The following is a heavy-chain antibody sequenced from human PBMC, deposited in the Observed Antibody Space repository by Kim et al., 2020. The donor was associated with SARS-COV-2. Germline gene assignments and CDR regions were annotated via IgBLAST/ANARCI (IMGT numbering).Heavy chain of an antibody. CDR3: ARLAYDFWSGWGWFDP. D-gene: IGHD3-3*01. J-gene: IGHJ5*02. CDR1: GYSFTSYW. Sequence: GESLKISCKGSGYSFTSYWIGWVRQMPGKGLEWMGIIYPGDSDTRYSPSFQGQVTISADKSISTAYLQWSSLKASDTAMYYCARLAYDFWSGWGWFDPWGQGTLVTVSS. V-gene: IGHV5-51*01. CDR2: IYPGDSDT.